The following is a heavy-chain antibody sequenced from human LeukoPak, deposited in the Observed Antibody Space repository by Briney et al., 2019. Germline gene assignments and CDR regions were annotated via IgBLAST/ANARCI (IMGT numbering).Heavy chain of an antibody. J-gene: IGHJ3*02. V-gene: IGHV3-48*03. Sequence: GGSLRLSCAASGFTFSSYEMNWVRQAPGKGLEWVSYISSSGSTIYYADSVKGRFTISRDNAKNSVFLQLNSLRAEDTAVYYCARAPSSGYYFFDAFDIWGQGTMVTVSS. CDR3: ARAPSSGYYFFDAFDI. CDR2: ISSSGSTI. D-gene: IGHD3-22*01. CDR1: GFTFSSYE.